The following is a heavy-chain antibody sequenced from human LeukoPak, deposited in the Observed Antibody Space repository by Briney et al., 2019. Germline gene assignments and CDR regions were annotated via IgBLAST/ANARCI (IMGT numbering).Heavy chain of an antibody. CDR3: ARLRITFGGVIAHGDY. Sequence: SETLSLTCAVSGYSISSGYYWGWIRQPPGKGLEWIGSIYHIGSTYYNPSLKSRVTISVDTSKNQFSLKLSSVAATDTAVYYCARLRITFGGVIAHGDYWGQGTLVNVSS. CDR1: GYSISSGYY. D-gene: IGHD3-16*02. CDR2: IYHIGST. V-gene: IGHV4-38-2*01. J-gene: IGHJ4*02.